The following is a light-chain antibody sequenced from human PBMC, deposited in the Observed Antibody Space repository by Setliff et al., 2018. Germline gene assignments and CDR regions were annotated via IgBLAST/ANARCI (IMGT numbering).Light chain of an antibody. CDR1: SSDIGDSNY. Sequence: QSVLAQPASVPGSPGQSITISCTGASSDIGDSNYVSWYQQHPGKAPKLIIYDVSDRPSGVSHRFSGSKSGNTASLTISGLLAEDEADYYCSSYTSSSTGVFGTGTKVTVL. J-gene: IGLJ1*01. CDR2: DVS. V-gene: IGLV2-14*01. CDR3: SSYTSSSTGV.